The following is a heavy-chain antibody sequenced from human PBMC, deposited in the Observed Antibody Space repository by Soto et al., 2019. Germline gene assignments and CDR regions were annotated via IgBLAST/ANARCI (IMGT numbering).Heavy chain of an antibody. CDR2: ISYDGSNK. CDR3: ARGGGIVVAGTPFDN. V-gene: IGHV3-30-3*01. CDR1: GFTFSSYS. D-gene: IGHD6-19*01. J-gene: IGHJ4*02. Sequence: GGSLRLSCAASGFTFSSYSMHWVRQAPGKGLEWVAVISYDGSNKYYADSVKGRFTISRDNSKNTLYLQMNSLRAEDTAVYYWARGGGIVVAGTPFDNGGQGTLVPSPQ.